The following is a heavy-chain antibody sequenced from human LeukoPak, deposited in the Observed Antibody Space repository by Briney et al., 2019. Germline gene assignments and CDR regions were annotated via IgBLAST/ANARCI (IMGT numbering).Heavy chain of an antibody. CDR3: AREYGGNYHWYFDL. CDR1: GGSISSSNW. D-gene: IGHD4-23*01. V-gene: IGHV4-4*02. Sequence: SETLSLTCAVSGGSISSSNWWSWVCQPPGKGLEWIGEIYHSGSTNYNPSLRSRVIISVDKSKNQFSLKLSSVTAVDTAVYYCAREYGGNYHWYFDLWGRGTLVTVSS. J-gene: IGHJ2*01. CDR2: IYHSGST.